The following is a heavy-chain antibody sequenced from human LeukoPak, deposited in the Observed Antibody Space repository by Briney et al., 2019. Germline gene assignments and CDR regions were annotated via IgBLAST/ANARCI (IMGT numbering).Heavy chain of an antibody. Sequence: ASVKVSCKASGYTFTGYYMHWVRQAPGQGLEWMGWINPNSGGRNYTQKFQGRVIMTRDTSTSKAYMKLSRLRSDDTAVYYCARDRKDYPGIAVAAPTFYIDVWGKGTTATASS. CDR1: GYTFTGYY. CDR2: INPNSGGR. D-gene: IGHD6-19*01. J-gene: IGHJ6*03. CDR3: ARDRKDYPGIAVAAPTFYIDV. V-gene: IGHV1-2*02.